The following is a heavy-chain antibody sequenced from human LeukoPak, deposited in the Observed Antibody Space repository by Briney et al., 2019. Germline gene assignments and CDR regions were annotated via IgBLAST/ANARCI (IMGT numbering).Heavy chain of an antibody. V-gene: IGHV4-38-2*01. CDR1: GYSISSGYY. CDR3: ARVTYYPYNSSCDCEF. D-gene: IGHD6-13*01. J-gene: IGHJ3*01. CDR2: IYYSGST. Sequence: SETQTLLCGLSGYSISSGYYWGWIRQPPEKGLEWIGSIYYSGSTDYNPSLKSRVTISVDTSKNQFSMKMSSVTAADTAVYSGARVTYYPYNSSCDCEFWGQGTMVTVSS.